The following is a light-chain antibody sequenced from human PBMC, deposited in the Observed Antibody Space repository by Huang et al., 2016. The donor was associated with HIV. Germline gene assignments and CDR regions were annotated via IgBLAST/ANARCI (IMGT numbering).Light chain of an antibody. Sequence: EIVMTQSPATLSVSPGRRVTLSCRASQTVKRNLAWYQQKPGQAPRLLIYGEATRATGIPARFSGSGSETEFTLTISSVQSEDFAVYYCQQYNNWPPWTFGQGTNVEIK. V-gene: IGKV3-15*01. CDR1: QTVKRN. J-gene: IGKJ1*01. CDR2: GEA. CDR3: QQYNNWPPWT.